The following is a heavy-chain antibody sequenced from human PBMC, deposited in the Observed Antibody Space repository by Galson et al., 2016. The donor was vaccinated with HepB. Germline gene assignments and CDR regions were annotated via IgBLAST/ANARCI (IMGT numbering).Heavy chain of an antibody. Sequence: SLRLSCAASGFTFSTSDMHWVRQGTGKGLEWVSAIGRGGDTYYSGSVEGRFTISRENAKNSLYLEMNSLRAGDTAVYYWAREIKDTISVGWYFDLWGRGTLVTVSS. CDR3: AREIKDTISVGWYFDL. J-gene: IGHJ2*01. V-gene: IGHV3-13*01. CDR2: IGRGGDT. D-gene: IGHD5/OR15-5a*01. CDR1: GFTFSTSD.